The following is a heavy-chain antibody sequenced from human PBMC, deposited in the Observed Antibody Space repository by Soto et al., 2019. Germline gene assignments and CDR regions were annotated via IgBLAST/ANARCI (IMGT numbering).Heavy chain of an antibody. CDR1: GFSFSNSG. V-gene: IGHV3-23*01. D-gene: IGHD1-1*01. CDR3: AKNGLSNSPSAIDS. CDR2: ISGNGRNT. Sequence: EAQLLESGGGLAQPGGSLRLSCVTSGFSFSNSGMSWVRQAPGKGLDWVSGISGNGRNTYYTDSVKGRFLVSRDNSGNTLFWQMNSLRAEDTAIYFCAKNGLSNSPSAIDSWCQGTLVTVSS. J-gene: IGHJ4*02.